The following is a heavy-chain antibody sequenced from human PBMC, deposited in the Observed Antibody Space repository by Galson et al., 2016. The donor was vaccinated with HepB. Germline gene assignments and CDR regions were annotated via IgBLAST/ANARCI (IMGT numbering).Heavy chain of an antibody. V-gene: IGHV3-30-3*01. Sequence: SLRLSCAASGFTFRNYGMHWVRQAPGKGLEWVAVISYDGSDKYYADSVKGRFTISRDNSDNTLYLQMNSLRAQDTALHYCARGALTVVVIPSFAYWGQGTLVTVSS. CDR2: ISYDGSDK. J-gene: IGHJ4*02. D-gene: IGHD3-22*01. CDR1: GFTFRNYG. CDR3: ARGALTVVVIPSFAY.